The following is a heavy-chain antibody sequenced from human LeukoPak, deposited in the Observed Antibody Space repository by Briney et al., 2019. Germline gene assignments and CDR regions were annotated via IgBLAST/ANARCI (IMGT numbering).Heavy chain of an antibody. D-gene: IGHD2-2*02. CDR1: GFTFRSDA. CDR2: ISGSGGTT. V-gene: IGHV3-23*01. Sequence: GGSLRLSCAASGFTFRSDAMSWVRQAPGRGLEWVSGISGSGGTTYYADSVKGRFTISRDNSKNTLYLQMNSLRAEDTAVYYCAKHHCSSTSCYRVFDFWGQGTLVTVSS. J-gene: IGHJ4*02. CDR3: AKHHCSSTSCYRVFDF.